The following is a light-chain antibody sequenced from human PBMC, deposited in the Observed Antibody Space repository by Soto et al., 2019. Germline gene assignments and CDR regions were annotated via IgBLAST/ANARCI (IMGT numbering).Light chain of an antibody. CDR3: QQSYSTPLFT. CDR1: QSISSY. CDR2: AAS. Sequence: DIQMTQSPSSLSASVGDRVTITCRASQSISSYLNWYQQKPGKAPKLLIYAASSLQSGVPSRFSGSGYGTDFPLTISSLQPEDFATYYCQQSYSTPLFTFGPGTKVDIK. V-gene: IGKV1-39*01. J-gene: IGKJ3*01.